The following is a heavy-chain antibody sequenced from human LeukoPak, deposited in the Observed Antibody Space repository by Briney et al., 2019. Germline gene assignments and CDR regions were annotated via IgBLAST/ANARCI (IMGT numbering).Heavy chain of an antibody. J-gene: IGHJ4*02. Sequence: GGSLRLSCAASGFTFSLYAMTWVRQAPGKGLEWVSSLSGSGGITFYADSVKGRFAISRDNSKNTLYLQMNSLGAGDTALYYCVGYPYGTSPYYFDYWGQGTLVTVSS. D-gene: IGHD6-13*01. V-gene: IGHV3-23*01. CDR3: VGYPYGTSPYYFDY. CDR1: GFTFSLYA. CDR2: LSGSGGIT.